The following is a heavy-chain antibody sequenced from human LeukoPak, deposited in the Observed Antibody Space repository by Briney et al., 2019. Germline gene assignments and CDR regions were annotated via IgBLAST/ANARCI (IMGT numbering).Heavy chain of an antibody. Sequence: GGSLRLSCAASGFTFGDYAMHWVRQAPGKGLEWVSGISWNGGSIGYADSVKGRFTISRDNAKNSLYLQMNSLRAEDTALYYCAKAPSTTGPFDYWGQGTLVTVSS. V-gene: IGHV3-9*01. CDR1: GFTFGDYA. CDR2: ISWNGGSI. CDR3: AKAPSTTGPFDY. J-gene: IGHJ4*02. D-gene: IGHD2-2*01.